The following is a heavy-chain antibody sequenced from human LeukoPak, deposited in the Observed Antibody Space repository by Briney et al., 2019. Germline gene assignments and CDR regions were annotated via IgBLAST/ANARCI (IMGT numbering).Heavy chain of an antibody. V-gene: IGHV3-23*01. Sequence: GGSLRLSCAASGFTFSSYAMSWVRQAPGKGLEWVSGIGASGDSTYYADSVKGRFTISRDNSKNTLYLQMNSLRAEDTAVYYCAKDLWLAPVDYWGQGTLVTVSS. J-gene: IGHJ4*02. CDR3: AKDLWLAPVDY. CDR2: IGASGDST. D-gene: IGHD5-12*01. CDR1: GFTFSSYA.